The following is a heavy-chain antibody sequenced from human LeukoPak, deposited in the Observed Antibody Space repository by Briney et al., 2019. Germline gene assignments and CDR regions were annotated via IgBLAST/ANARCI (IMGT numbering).Heavy chain of an antibody. Sequence: SETLSLTCTVSGGSFNFYFWHWIRQPSGKGLEWLADIDNRGSTQYNPSLRGRGTISVDTSRNHVSLRLTSVTAADTAVYYCARGGNYADYWGQGTLVTVSS. D-gene: IGHD1-7*01. CDR1: GGSFNFYF. V-gene: IGHV4-34*01. CDR2: IDNRGST. J-gene: IGHJ4*02. CDR3: ARGGNYADY.